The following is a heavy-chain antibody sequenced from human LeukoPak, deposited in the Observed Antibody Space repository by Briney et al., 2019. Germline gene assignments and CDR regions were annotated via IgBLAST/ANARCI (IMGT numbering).Heavy chain of an antibody. J-gene: IGHJ4*02. CDR2: IYTSGST. V-gene: IGHV4-4*07. CDR3: ARDRSTGHRDLDFDY. Sequence: RPSETLSLTCTVSGGSISSYYWSWIRQPAGKGLEWIGRIYTSGSTNYNPSLKSRVTMSVDTSKNQFALKLSSVTAADTAVYYCARDRSTGHRDLDFDYWGQGTLVTVSS. D-gene: IGHD1-14*01. CDR1: GGSISSYY.